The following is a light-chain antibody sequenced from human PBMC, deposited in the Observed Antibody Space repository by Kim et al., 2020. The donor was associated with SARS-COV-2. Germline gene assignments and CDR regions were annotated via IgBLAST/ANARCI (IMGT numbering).Light chain of an antibody. CDR1: QSVSSN. CDR2: GAS. V-gene: IGKV3-15*01. CDR3: QQYNNWPPENT. J-gene: IGKJ2*01. Sequence: EIVMTQSPATLSVSPGERATLSCRASQSVSSNLAWYQQKPGQAPRLLIYGASTRATGIPARFSGSGSGTEFTLTISSLQSEDFEVYYCQQYNNWPPENTFGQGTKLEI.